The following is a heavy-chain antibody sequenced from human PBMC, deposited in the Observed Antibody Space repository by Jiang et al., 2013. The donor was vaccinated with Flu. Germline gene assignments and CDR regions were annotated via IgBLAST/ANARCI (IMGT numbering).Heavy chain of an antibody. J-gene: IGHJ4*02. V-gene: IGHV5-10-1*01. Sequence: WVRQMPGKGPEWMGKIDPSDSYTKYSPSFQGHVTISVDKSISTAYLQWTSLRASDTAVYYCARLRDGSLDNWGQGTLVTVSS. D-gene: IGHD5-24*01. CDR2: IDPSDSYT. CDR3: ARLRDGSLDN.